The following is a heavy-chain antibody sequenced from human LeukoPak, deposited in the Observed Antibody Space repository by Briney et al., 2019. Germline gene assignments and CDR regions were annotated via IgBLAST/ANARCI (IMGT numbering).Heavy chain of an antibody. J-gene: IGHJ5*02. Sequence: GESLKISCKGSGYSFTSYWIGWVRQMPGKGLEWMGIIYPGDSDTRSSPSFQGQVTISADKSISTAYLQWSSLKASDTAMYYCARQPGYSYGYNWFDPWGQGTLVTVSS. V-gene: IGHV5-51*01. CDR2: IYPGDSDT. D-gene: IGHD5-18*01. CDR3: ARQPGYSYGYNWFDP. CDR1: GYSFTSYW.